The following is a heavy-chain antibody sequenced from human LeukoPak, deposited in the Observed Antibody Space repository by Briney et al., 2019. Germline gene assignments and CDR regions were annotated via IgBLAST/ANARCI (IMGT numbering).Heavy chain of an antibody. D-gene: IGHD2-8*01. CDR3: AKGGPVVLSSFDF. J-gene: IGHJ4*02. CDR2: ISSNAEST. V-gene: IGHV3-23*01. Sequence: PGGSLRLSCAASGFSFNSYAMTWVRQATGKGLEWVSIISSNAESTYYADSVKGRFTISRDNSKNTLYLQMSSLRAEDTAVYYCAKGGPVVLSSFDFWGQGTLVAVSS. CDR1: GFSFNSYA.